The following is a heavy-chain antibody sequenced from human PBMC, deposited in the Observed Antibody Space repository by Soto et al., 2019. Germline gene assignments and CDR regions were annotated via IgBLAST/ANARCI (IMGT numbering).Heavy chain of an antibody. D-gene: IGHD6-13*01. Sequence: SETLSLTCTVSGGSISSYYWSWIRQPPGKGLEWIGYIYYSGSTNYNPSLKSRVTISVDTSKNQFSLKLSSVTAADTAVYYCARQYSIAAAFDDWGQGTLVTVSS. CDR3: ARQYSIAAAFDD. CDR2: IYYSGST. CDR1: GGSISSYY. J-gene: IGHJ4*02. V-gene: IGHV4-59*08.